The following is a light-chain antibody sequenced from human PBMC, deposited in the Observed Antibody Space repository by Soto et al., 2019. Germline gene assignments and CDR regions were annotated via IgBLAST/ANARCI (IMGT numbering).Light chain of an antibody. CDR2: SNN. J-gene: IGLJ1*01. CDR1: SSNIGSNT. V-gene: IGLV1-44*01. Sequence: QSVLTQPPSASGTPGQRVTISCSGSSSNIGSNTVNWYQQLPGTAPKLLIYSNNQRPSGVPDRLSGSKSGTSASLAISGLQSEDEADYYCAAWDDSLNDYVFGTGTKVTV. CDR3: AAWDDSLNDYV.